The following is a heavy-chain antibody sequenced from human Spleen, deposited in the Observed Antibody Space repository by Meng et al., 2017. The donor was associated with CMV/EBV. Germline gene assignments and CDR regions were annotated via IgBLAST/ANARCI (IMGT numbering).Heavy chain of an antibody. CDR3: ARDRKVGATFDY. D-gene: IGHD1-26*01. V-gene: IGHV4-59*11. Sequence: GPLRLSCTVSGASITSHYWTWIRQPPGRALEWIGYTYYNGETKYNPSLKSRVNISVDTSKRQFSLKLTPVTVADTAVYYCARDRKVGATFDYWGQGTLVTVSS. CDR2: TYYNGET. J-gene: IGHJ4*02. CDR1: GASITSHY.